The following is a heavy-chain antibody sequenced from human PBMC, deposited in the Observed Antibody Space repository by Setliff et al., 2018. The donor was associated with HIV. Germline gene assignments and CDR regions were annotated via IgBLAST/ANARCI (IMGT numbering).Heavy chain of an antibody. CDR2: IKKDGSEK. D-gene: IGHD6-6*01. J-gene: IGHJ5*02. Sequence: GESLKISCEASGFTLSSFWMSWVRQAPGKGLEWVANIKKDGSEKYYVDSVKGRFTISRDDAKNSLFLQMNSLRADDTAVYYCARIPGSSSEGGWFDPWGQGTLVTVSS. CDR3: ARIPGSSSEGGWFDP. CDR1: GFTLSSFW. V-gene: IGHV3-7*03.